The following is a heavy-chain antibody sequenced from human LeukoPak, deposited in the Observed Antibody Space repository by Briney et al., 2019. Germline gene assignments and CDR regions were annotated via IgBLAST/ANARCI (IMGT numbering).Heavy chain of an antibody. CDR1: GFTFSSYW. CDR2: IKQDGSEK. D-gene: IGHD4-23*01. J-gene: IGHJ3*02. CDR3: ARVTDYGGNRAFDI. Sequence: GGSLRLSCAASGFTFSSYWMSWVRQAPGKGLEWVANIKQDGSEKYYGDSVKGRFTISRDNAKNSLYLQMNSLRAEDTAVYYCARVTDYGGNRAFDIWGQGTMVTVSS. V-gene: IGHV3-7*01.